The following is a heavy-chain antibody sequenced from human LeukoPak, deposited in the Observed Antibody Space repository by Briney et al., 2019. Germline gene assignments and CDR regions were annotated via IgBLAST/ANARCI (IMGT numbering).Heavy chain of an antibody. J-gene: IGHJ4*02. CDR2: ISAYNGNT. V-gene: IGHV1-18*01. Sequence: ASVKVSCKASGYTFTSYGISWVRQAPGQGLEWMGWISAYNGNTNYAQKLQGRVTMTRDTSISTAYMELSRLRSDDTAVYYCARENYYDSNESLDYWGQGTLVTVSS. CDR1: GYTFTSYG. D-gene: IGHD3-22*01. CDR3: ARENYYDSNESLDY.